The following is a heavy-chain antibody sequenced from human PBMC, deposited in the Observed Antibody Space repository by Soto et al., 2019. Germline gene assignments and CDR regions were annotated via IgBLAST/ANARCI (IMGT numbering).Heavy chain of an antibody. Sequence: ASVKVSCKASGYTFTSYAMHWVRQAPGQRLEWMGWSNAGNGNTKYSQKFQGRVTITRDTSASTAYMELSSLRSEDTAVYYCARDMGNIVVVPAAMIYFQHWGQGTLVTVSS. CDR3: ARDMGNIVVVPAAMIYFQH. J-gene: IGHJ1*01. CDR2: SNAGNGNT. V-gene: IGHV1-3*01. CDR1: GYTFTSYA. D-gene: IGHD2-2*01.